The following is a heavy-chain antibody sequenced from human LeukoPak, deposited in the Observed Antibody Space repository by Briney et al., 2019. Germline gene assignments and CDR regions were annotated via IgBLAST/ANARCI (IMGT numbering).Heavy chain of an antibody. CDR1: GDSLTSGSRY. CDR3: ARCMSELDYGDYAYYYHMDV. V-gene: IGHV4-61*09. D-gene: IGHD4-17*01. J-gene: IGHJ6*04. Sequence: PSETLSLTCTVSGDSLTSGSRYWSWIRQPAGKGLEWIGHFYSSTRTTYNPSLESRVAISGDTAKNQFSLKLDSVTAADTAVYFCARCMSELDYGDYAYYYHMDVWGKGTTVTVSS. CDR2: FYSSTRT.